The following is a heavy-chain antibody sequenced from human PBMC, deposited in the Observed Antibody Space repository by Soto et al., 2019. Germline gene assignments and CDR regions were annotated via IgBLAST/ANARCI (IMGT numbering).Heavy chain of an antibody. CDR3: GRLIQPGWQWLVRDAFDL. V-gene: IGHV4-39*01. CDR1: GGSISSSSYY. Sequence: QLQLQESGPGLVKPSETLSLTCTVSGGSISSSSYYWGWLRQPPGKGLEWIGSIYYSGSTYYHPFLQSRVTISVDTSKNQFCLERISVTAADTAVYYCGRLIQPGWQWLVRDAFDLWGQGTMVTVSS. D-gene: IGHD6-19*01. J-gene: IGHJ3*01. CDR2: IYYSGST.